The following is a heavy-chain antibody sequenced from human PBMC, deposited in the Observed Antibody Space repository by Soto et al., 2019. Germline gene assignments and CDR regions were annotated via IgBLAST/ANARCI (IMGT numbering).Heavy chain of an antibody. Sequence: GGSLRLSCAASGFTFSSYAMHWVRQAPGKGLEWVANMRQDGSEKYYVDSVKGRFTISRDNAKNSLYLQMNSLRAEDTAVYYCARILCSSTSCYKFDYWGPGTLVTVSS. CDR3: ARILCSSTSCYKFDY. V-gene: IGHV3-7*03. CDR1: GFTFSSYA. D-gene: IGHD2-2*02. CDR2: MRQDGSEK. J-gene: IGHJ4*02.